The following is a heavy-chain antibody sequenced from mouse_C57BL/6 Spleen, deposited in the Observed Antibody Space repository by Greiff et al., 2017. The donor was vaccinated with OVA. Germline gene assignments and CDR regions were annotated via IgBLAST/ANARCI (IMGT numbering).Heavy chain of an antibody. Sequence: EVTVVESGEGLVTPGGSLKLSCAASGFTFSSYAMSWVRQTPEKRLEWVAYISSGGDYIYYADTVKGRFTISRDNARNTLYLQMSSLKSEDTAMYYCTREAHYYGSSYYFDYWGEGTTLTVSS. J-gene: IGHJ2*01. CDR1: GFTFSSYA. CDR3: TREAHYYGSSYYFDY. CDR2: ISSGGDYI. V-gene: IGHV5-9-1*02. D-gene: IGHD1-1*01.